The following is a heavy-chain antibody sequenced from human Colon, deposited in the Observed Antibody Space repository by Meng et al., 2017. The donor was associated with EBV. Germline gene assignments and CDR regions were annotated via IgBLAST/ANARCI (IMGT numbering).Heavy chain of an antibody. CDR1: GGSIDSANG. J-gene: IGHJ5*02. Sequence: QLQESGPGLAKPWGTRSLAWAGSGGSIDSANGWNWVRQTPGKGLEWIGEISHSGTTNYNPSLKSRVTISIDKSKNQFSLKLTSVTAADTAVYYCARDYYASGFVFDLWGQGTLVTVSS. CDR2: ISHSGTT. D-gene: IGHD3-10*01. V-gene: IGHV4-4*02. CDR3: ARDYYASGFVFDL.